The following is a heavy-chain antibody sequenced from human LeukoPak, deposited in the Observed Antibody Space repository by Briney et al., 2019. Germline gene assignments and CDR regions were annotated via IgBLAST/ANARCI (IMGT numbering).Heavy chain of an antibody. CDR3: ARGGAPED. Sequence: SETLSLTCTVSGGSISSSSYYWGWIRQPPGKGLEWIGSIYYSGSTYYNPSLKSRVTISVDTSKNQFSLKLSSVTAADTAVYYCARGGAPEDWGQGTLVTVSS. V-gene: IGHV4-39*01. J-gene: IGHJ4*02. CDR2: IYYSGST. CDR1: GGSISSSSYY.